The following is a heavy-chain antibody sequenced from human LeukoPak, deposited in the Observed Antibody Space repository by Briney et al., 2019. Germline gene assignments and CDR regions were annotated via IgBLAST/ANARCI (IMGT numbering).Heavy chain of an antibody. V-gene: IGHV1-18*01. D-gene: IGHD3-16*02. Sequence: GASVKVSCKASGYTFTSYGISWVRQAPGQGLEWMGWISAYNGNTNYAQKLQGRVTMITDTSTSTAYMELRSLRSDDTAVYYCARAGDYDYVWGSYRPFDYWGQGTLVTVSS. CDR3: ARAGDYDYVWGSYRPFDY. J-gene: IGHJ4*02. CDR1: GYTFTSYG. CDR2: ISAYNGNT.